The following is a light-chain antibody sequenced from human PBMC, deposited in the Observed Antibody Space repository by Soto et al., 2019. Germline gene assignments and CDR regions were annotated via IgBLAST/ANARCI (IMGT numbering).Light chain of an antibody. CDR1: SSDVGGSNF. Sequence: QSALTQPASVSASPGQSITISCTGTSSDVGGSNFVSWYQQHPGKPPKLIIYDVGTRPSGVSNRFSGSKSGSTASLIISRLQAEDEADYYCCSFTPSTTYVFGSGTKLTVL. J-gene: IGLJ1*01. V-gene: IGLV2-14*03. CDR3: CSFTPSTTYV. CDR2: DVG.